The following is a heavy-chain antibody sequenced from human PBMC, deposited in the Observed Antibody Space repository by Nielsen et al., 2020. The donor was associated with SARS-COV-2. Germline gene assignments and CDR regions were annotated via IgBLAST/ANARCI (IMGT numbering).Heavy chain of an antibody. CDR3: ARDPYGSGDH. D-gene: IGHD3-10*01. Sequence: GESLKISCAASGFSLINYEMNWVRQAPGKGLEWISYISNSGSTIYYADSVKGRFAISRDNAKRSLYLQMNSLRAEDTAVYYCARDPYGSGDHWGQGTLVTVSS. CDR1: GFSLINYE. CDR2: ISNSGSTI. V-gene: IGHV3-48*03. J-gene: IGHJ4*02.